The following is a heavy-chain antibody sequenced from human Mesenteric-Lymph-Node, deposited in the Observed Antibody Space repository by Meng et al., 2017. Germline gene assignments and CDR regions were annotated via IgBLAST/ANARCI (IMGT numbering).Heavy chain of an antibody. CDR1: GYTLTTYD. Sequence: QVQRVQTGSEVKKPGASVKVSCKASGYTLTTYDINWVRQAPGQGLEWMGWISANSGNPMSAEGFTGRFVFSLDTSVSTAYLQISSLKADDTAVYYCARGGSRTSNLNFDYWGQGTLVTVSS. J-gene: IGHJ4*02. V-gene: IGHV7-4-1*02. D-gene: IGHD2-2*01. CDR3: ARGGSRTSNLNFDY. CDR2: ISANSGNP.